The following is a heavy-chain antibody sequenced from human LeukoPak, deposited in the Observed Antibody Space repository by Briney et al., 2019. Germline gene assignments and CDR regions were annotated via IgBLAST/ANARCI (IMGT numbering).Heavy chain of an antibody. D-gene: IGHD1-26*01. V-gene: IGHV7-4-1*02. CDR3: ARDAYSGSYYHCWFDP. CDR2: INTNTGNP. Sequence: ASVKVSCKASGGTFSSYAISWVRQAPGQGLEWMGWINTNTGNPTYAQGFTGRFVFSLDTSVSTAYLQISSLKAEDTAVYYCARDAYSGSYYHCWFDPWGQGTLVTVSS. CDR1: GGTFSSYA. J-gene: IGHJ5*02.